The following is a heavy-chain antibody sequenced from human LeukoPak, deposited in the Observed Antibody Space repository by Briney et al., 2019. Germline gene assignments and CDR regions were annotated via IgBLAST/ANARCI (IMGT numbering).Heavy chain of an antibody. CDR2: IYYSGST. V-gene: IGHV4-59*01. Sequence: SETLSLTCTVSGGSISSYYWSWIRQPPGEGLEWIGYIYYSGSTNYNPSLKSRVTISVDTSKNQFSLKLSSVTAADTAVYYCAGALRLGELSSKAVDYWGQGTLVTVSS. D-gene: IGHD3-16*02. CDR1: GGSISSYY. CDR3: AGALRLGELSSKAVDY. J-gene: IGHJ4*02.